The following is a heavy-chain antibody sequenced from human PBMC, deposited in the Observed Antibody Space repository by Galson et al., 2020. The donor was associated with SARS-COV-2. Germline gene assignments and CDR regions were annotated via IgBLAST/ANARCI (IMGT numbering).Heavy chain of an antibody. J-gene: IGHJ4*02. V-gene: IGHV4-59*01. CDR2: IYNSGST. D-gene: IGHD3-16*02. Sequence: SEPLSLPCTVSGGSISSYYWSWIRQPPGKGLEYIGNIYNSGSTNYNPSLKSRVTISLDTSKNQFSLRLSSVTAADTAVYFCARGNYDYVWGNYRIPVFFDYWGQGALVTVSS. CDR3: ARGNYDYVWGNYRIPVFFDY. CDR1: GGSISSYY.